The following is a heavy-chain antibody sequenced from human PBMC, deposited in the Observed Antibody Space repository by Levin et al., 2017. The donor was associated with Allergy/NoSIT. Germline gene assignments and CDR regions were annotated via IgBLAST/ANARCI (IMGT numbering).Heavy chain of an antibody. D-gene: IGHD3-22*01. J-gene: IGHJ4*02. CDR3: ARGHYYDSSGYYSGFDY. CDR1: GYTFTSYD. Sequence: LGESLKISCKASGYTFTSYDINWVRQATGQGLEWMGWMNPNSGNTGYAQKFLGRVTMTRNTSISTAYMELSSLRSEDTAVYYCARGHYYDSSGYYSGFDYWGQGTLVTVSS. V-gene: IGHV1-8*01. CDR2: MNPNSGNT.